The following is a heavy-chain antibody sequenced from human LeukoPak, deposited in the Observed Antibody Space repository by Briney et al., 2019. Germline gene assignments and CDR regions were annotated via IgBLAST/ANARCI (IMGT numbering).Heavy chain of an antibody. J-gene: IGHJ2*01. Sequence: PSETLSLTCTVSGGSVSSGNYYWSWIRQPPGKGLEWIGYRHYSGSTNYNPSLKSRVTISVDTSKNQFSLELSSMTAADTAVYYCARLFDWGSDHWYFDLWGRGTLVTVSS. D-gene: IGHD3-9*01. V-gene: IGHV4-61*01. CDR3: ARLFDWGSDHWYFDL. CDR1: GGSVSSGNYY. CDR2: RHYSGST.